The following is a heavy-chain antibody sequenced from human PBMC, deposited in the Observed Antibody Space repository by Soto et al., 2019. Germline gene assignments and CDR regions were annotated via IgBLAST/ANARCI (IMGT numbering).Heavy chain of an antibody. V-gene: IGHV5-10-1*01. D-gene: IGHD3-22*01. CDR2: IDPSDSQT. J-gene: IGHJ4*02. Sequence: GESLKISCKGSGYSFTSYWISWVRQKPGKGLEWMGRIDPSDSQTYYSPSFRGHVTISVTKSITTVFLQWSSLRASDTAMYYCARQIYDSDTGPNFQYYFDSWGQGTPVTVSS. CDR3: ARQIYDSDTGPNFQYYFDS. CDR1: GYSFTSYW.